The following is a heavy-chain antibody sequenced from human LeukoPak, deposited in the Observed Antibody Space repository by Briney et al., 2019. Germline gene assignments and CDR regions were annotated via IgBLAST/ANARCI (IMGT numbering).Heavy chain of an antibody. CDR1: GFTFSSCD. J-gene: IGHJ4*02. Sequence: GGSLRLSCAASGFTFSSCDMSWVGQAPGKGLEWVSVTSGSGGYTNYADSVKGRFTISRDNSKNTLYLQMNSLRAEDTAVFYCAKEYGSGSYHSYFDYWGQGTLVTVSS. V-gene: IGHV3-23*01. D-gene: IGHD3-10*01. CDR2: TSGSGGYT. CDR3: AKEYGSGSYHSYFDY.